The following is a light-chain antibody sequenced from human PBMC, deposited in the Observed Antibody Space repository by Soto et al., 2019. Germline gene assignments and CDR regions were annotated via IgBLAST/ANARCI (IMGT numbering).Light chain of an antibody. J-gene: IGKJ1*01. CDR3: QQYNNWPPNT. CDR1: QSVSRH. CDR2: DAS. V-gene: IGKV3-11*01. Sequence: EIVLTHSPATLSLSPGEIATLSCRASQSVSRHLAWYQQKPGQAPRLLIYDASNRATGIPARFSGSGSGTEFTLTISSLQSEDFAVYYCQQYNNWPPNTFGQGTKVDIK.